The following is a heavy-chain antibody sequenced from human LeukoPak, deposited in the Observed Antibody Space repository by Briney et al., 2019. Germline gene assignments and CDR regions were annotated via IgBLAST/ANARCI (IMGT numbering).Heavy chain of an antibody. D-gene: IGHD6-19*01. CDR2: INPSGNT. V-gene: IGHV4-34*01. CDR3: ARCIAVAGTPLDY. CDR1: GGSFSDYY. Sequence: PSETLSLTCAVYGGSFSDYYWSWIRQPPGKGLEWIGEINPSGNTNYNPSLKSRVTISVDTSKNQFSLKLSSVTAADTAIYYCARCIAVAGTPLDYWGQGTLVTVSS. J-gene: IGHJ4*02.